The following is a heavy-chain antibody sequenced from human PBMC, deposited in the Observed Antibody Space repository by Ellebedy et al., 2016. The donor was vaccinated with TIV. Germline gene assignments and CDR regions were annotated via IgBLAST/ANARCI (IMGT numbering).Heavy chain of an antibody. V-gene: IGHV3-73*01. J-gene: IGHJ4*02. CDR3: TRQGENSLGYYYPY. D-gene: IGHD3-22*01. CDR2: IRPKASNYAT. CDR1: GFTFSASA. Sequence: GGSLRLXXAASGFTFSASAMHWVRQVSGKGLEWVGRIRPKASNYATTYSESVKGRFTITRDDSKNTAYLEMNSLTAEDTAVYYCTRQGENSLGYYYPYWGRGTLVTVSS.